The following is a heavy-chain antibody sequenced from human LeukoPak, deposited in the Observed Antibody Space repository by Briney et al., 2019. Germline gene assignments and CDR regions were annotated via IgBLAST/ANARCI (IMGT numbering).Heavy chain of an antibody. J-gene: IGHJ4*02. V-gene: IGHV3-23*01. CDR1: GFTFSSYS. Sequence: PGGSLRLSCAGSGFTFSSYSMNWVRQAPGKGLEWVSAISASGGTTYYADSVKGHFTISRDNSKNTLYLQMNSLSAEDTAVYFCARGGVDYYGSGTYYLMYYFDYWGQGALVTVSS. D-gene: IGHD3-10*01. CDR3: ARGGVDYYGSGTYYLMYYFDY. CDR2: ISASGGTT.